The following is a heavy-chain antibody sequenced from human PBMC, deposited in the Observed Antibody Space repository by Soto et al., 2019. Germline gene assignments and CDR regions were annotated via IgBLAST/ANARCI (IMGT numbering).Heavy chain of an antibody. J-gene: IGHJ4*02. D-gene: IGHD3-16*01. Sequence: SGPTLVNPTQTLTLTCTVSGFSVSARGVGVGWIRQPPGKALEWLGIIYWNDDKRYSPSLKSRLTITKDTSKNQVILTMTNMDPVDTATYYCAHSPWGAAPDYWGQGTLVTVSS. CDR3: AHSPWGAAPDY. V-gene: IGHV2-5*01. CDR1: GFSVSARGVG. CDR2: IYWNDDK.